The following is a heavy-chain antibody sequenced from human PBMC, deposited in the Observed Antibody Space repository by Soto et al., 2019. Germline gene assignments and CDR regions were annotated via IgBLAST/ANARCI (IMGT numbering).Heavy chain of an antibody. CDR2: LLRPGRST. D-gene: IGHD3-16*01. J-gene: IGHJ5*02. Sequence: GGSLRLSCAASGFMFSDYAMTWARQAPGKELEWISGLLRPGRSTYYADSVKGRFTISGDTSANTVYLQMDSLRAEDTAVYYCAKDAIANDGIWLMDSWGQGTVVTVSS. V-gene: IGHV3-23*01. CDR3: AKDAIANDGIWLMDS. CDR1: GFMFSDYA.